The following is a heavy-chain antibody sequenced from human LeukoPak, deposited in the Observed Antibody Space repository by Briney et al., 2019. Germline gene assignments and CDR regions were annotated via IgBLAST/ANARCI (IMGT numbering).Heavy chain of an antibody. D-gene: IGHD3-22*01. CDR2: IRYDGSNK. Sequence: SGGSLRLSCAASGFTFSSYGMHWVRQAPGRGLEWVAFIRYDGSNKYYADSVKGRFTISRDNSKNTLYLQMNSLRTEDTAVSYCAPPADQYSDRRGYFFVVREYFHYWGQGTLVTVSS. V-gene: IGHV3-30*02. CDR3: APPADQYSDRRGYFFVVREYFHY. CDR1: GFTFSSYG. J-gene: IGHJ1*01.